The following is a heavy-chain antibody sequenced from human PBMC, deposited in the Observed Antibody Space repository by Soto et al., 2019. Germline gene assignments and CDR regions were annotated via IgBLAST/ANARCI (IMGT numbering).Heavy chain of an antibody. CDR1: GYTFTGYY. Sequence: GASVKVSCKASGYTFTGYYMHWVRQAPGQGLEWMGWINPNSGGTNYAQKFQGWVTMTRDTSISTAYMELSRLRSDDTAVYYCARGPYDSSGYYSSGGMDVWGQGTTVTVS. CDR3: ARGPYDSSGYYSSGGMDV. D-gene: IGHD3-22*01. CDR2: INPNSGGT. V-gene: IGHV1-2*04. J-gene: IGHJ6*02.